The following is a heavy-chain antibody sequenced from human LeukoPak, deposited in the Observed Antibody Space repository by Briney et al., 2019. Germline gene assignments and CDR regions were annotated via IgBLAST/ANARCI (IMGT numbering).Heavy chain of an antibody. D-gene: IGHD6-13*01. CDR1: GFTFSSYA. CDR3: AKNFGGIAAAGSLD. CDR2: ISGSGGST. V-gene: IGHV3-23*01. Sequence: GGSLRLSCAASGFTFSSYAMSWVRQVPGKGLEWVSAISGSGGSTYYADSVKGRFTISRDNSKNTLYLQMNSLRAEDTAVYYCAKNFGGIAAAGSLDWGQGTLVTVSS. J-gene: IGHJ4*02.